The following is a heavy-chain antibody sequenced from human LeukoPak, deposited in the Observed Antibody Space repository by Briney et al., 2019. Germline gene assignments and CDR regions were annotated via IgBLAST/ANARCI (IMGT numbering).Heavy chain of an antibody. CDR2: INNNGGTT. V-gene: IGHV3-64D*06. D-gene: IGHD3-16*01. Sequence: TGGSLRLSCSASGFTFSIYAMHWVRQAPGKGLEYLSGINNNGGTTNYADSVRGRFTTSRDNFKNTLYLQMSSLRPEDTALYYCVKTMVTFGGIIRADAFDIWGQGTMVTVSS. CDR1: GFTFSIYA. J-gene: IGHJ3*02. CDR3: VKTMVTFGGIIRADAFDI.